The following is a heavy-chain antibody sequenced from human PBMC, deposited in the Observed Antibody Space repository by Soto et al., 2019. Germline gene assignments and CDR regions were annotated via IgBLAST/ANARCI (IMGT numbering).Heavy chain of an antibody. V-gene: IGHV3-7*01. J-gene: IGHJ5*02. CDR1: GFKFVNFW. CDR3: ARVRGLARA. Sequence: VLLRLCKGTSGFKFVNFWRTWVRQAPGKGLEWVANINEDGSEKHYVDSVKGRFTISRDNAKNSVFLQMNSLRFEDTGVYFCARVRGLARAWGQGTLVTVSS. D-gene: IGHD3-10*01. CDR2: INEDGSEK.